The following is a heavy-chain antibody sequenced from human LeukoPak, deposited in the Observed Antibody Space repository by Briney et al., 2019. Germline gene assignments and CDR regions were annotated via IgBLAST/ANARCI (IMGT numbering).Heavy chain of an antibody. Sequence: SVKVSCKASGYTFTSYGISWVRQAPGQGLEWMGWISAYNGNTNYAQKLQGRVTMTTDTSTSTAYMELRSLRSDDTAVYYCARGGGHFFGSGSPSYFDYWGQGTLVTVSS. D-gene: IGHD3-10*01. CDR3: ARGGGHFFGSGSPSYFDY. J-gene: IGHJ4*02. V-gene: IGHV1-18*01. CDR2: ISAYNGNT. CDR1: GYTFTSYG.